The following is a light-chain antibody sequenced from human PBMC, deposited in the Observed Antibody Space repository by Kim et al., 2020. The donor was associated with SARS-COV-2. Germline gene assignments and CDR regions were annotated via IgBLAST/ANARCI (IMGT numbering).Light chain of an antibody. CDR2: SDN. CDR1: SPNIGANT. CDR3: AAWDDSLNVVL. J-gene: IGLJ2*01. V-gene: IGLV1-44*01. Sequence: ELTQPPSASGTPGQRVTIPCYGSSPNIGANTANWYQQFPGTAPKLLIHSDNQRPSGVPDRFSGSKSGTAASLAIRGLQSEDEGDYYCAAWDDSLNVVLFGGGTQLTVL.